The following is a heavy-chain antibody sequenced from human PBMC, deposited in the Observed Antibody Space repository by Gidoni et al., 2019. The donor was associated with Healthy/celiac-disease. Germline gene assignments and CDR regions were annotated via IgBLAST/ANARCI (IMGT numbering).Heavy chain of an antibody. Sequence: KPSETLSLTCTVSGGSISSSSYYWGWIRQPLGKGQEWIGSIYYSWSTYYKPSLKRRVTISVETSKNQFSLKLSSVTAADTAVYYCATSWSTHGYWGQGTLVTVSS. CDR1: GGSISSSSYY. CDR3: ATSWSTHGY. J-gene: IGHJ4*02. CDR2: IYYSWST. V-gene: IGHV4-39*01.